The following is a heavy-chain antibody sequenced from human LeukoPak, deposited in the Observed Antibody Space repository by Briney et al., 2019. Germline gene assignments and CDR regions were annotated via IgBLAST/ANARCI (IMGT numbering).Heavy chain of an antibody. J-gene: IGHJ4*02. CDR2: IKQDGSDK. Sequence: GGSLRLSCAASGFTFSTYWMSWVRQAPGKGLEGVANIKQDGSDKFYVDSVKGRFTIYRDKAKNSMYLQMNSLRAEDTAIYYCARVLPVASRDYWGQGTLVTVSS. D-gene: IGHD2-2*01. V-gene: IGHV3-7*01. CDR3: ARVLPVASRDY. CDR1: GFTFSTYW.